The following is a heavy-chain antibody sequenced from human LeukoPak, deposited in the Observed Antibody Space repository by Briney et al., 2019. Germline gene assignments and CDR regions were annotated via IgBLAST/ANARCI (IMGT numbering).Heavy chain of an antibody. CDR3: ARTIVGALDY. J-gene: IGHJ4*02. Sequence: GASVKVSCKASGYTFTRYYMHWVRQAPGQGLEWMGWINPNSGGTNYAQKFQGRVTMTRDTSVSTAYMELSRLRSDDTAIYYCARTIVGALDYWGQGTLVTVSS. CDR1: GYTFTRYY. D-gene: IGHD1-26*01. V-gene: IGHV1-2*02. CDR2: INPNSGGT.